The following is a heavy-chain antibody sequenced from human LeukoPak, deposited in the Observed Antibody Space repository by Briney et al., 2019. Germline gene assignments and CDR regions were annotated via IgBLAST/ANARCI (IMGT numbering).Heavy chain of an antibody. CDR2: ISSSSSYI. D-gene: IGHD6-6*01. CDR1: GFTFSSYS. Sequence: GGSLRLSCAASGFTFSSYSMNWVRQAPGKGLEWVSSISSSSSYIYYADSVKGRFTISRDNAKNSLYLQMNSLRAEDTAVYYCARVGFRYSSSSSFDYWGQGTLVTVSS. V-gene: IGHV3-21*01. J-gene: IGHJ4*02. CDR3: ARVGFRYSSSSSFDY.